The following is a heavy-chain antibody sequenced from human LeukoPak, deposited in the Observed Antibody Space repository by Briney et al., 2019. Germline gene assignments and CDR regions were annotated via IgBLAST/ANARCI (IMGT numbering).Heavy chain of an antibody. J-gene: IGHJ4*02. Sequence: GGSLRLSCAASGFTFSSYGMHWVRQAPGKGLEWVANIKQDGSEKYYVDSVKGRFTISRDNAQNSLYLQMNSLRAEDTAVYYCARDKVVGATKFDYWAREPWSPSPQ. V-gene: IGHV3-7*01. D-gene: IGHD1-26*01. CDR3: ARDKVVGATKFDY. CDR2: IKQDGSEK. CDR1: GFTFSSYG.